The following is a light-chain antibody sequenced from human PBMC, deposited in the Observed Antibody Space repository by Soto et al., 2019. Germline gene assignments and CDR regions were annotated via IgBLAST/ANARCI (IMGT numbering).Light chain of an antibody. CDR1: QSISSW. CDR3: QQYYSLYT. J-gene: IGKJ2*01. V-gene: IGKV1-5*03. Sequence: DLQMTQSPSTLSASVGDRVTITCRASQSISSWLAWYQQKPGKAPKLLIYKASTLESGVPSRFSGSGSGTEFTLTISSLQPDDFATYYCQQYYSLYTFGQGTKLEIK. CDR2: KAS.